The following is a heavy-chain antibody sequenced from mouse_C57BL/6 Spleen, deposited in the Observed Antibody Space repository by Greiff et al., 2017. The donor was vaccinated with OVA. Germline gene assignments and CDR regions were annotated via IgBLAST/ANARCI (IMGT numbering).Heavy chain of an antibody. V-gene: IGHV3-6*01. CDR2: ISYDGSN. J-gene: IGHJ2*01. Sequence: VQLQQSGPGLVKPSQSLSLTCSVTGYSITSGYYWNWIRQFPGNKLEWMGYISYDGSNNYNPSLKNRISITRDTSKNQFFLKLNSVTTEDTATYYCARGGGILDYWGQGTTLTVSS. CDR3: ARGGGILDY. CDR1: GYSITSGYY.